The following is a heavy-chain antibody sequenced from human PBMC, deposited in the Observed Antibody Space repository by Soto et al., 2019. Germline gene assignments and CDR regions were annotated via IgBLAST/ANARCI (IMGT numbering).Heavy chain of an antibody. Sequence: LSLTFAVSGCSSSSNNWWSWFLHPPGKGLEWIGEIYHSGSTNYNPSLKSRVTISVDKSKNQFSLKLTSVTAADTAVYYCARTSSYSSGYYDYWGQGTLVTVSS. CDR3: ARTSSYSSGYYDY. D-gene: IGHD3-22*01. CDR2: IYHSGST. CDR1: GCSSSSNNW. V-gene: IGHV4-4*02. J-gene: IGHJ4*02.